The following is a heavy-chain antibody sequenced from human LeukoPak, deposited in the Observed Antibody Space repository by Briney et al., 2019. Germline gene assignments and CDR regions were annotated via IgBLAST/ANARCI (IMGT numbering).Heavy chain of an antibody. CDR1: GFTFSSYA. CDR3: ANYIVVVPSGPGY. J-gene: IGHJ4*02. CDR2: ISGSGGST. Sequence: GGSLRLSCAASGFTFSSYAMSWVRKPPGKGLEWVSAISGSGGSTYYADSVKGRFTISRDNSKNTLYLQMNSLRAEDTAVYYCANYIVVVPSGPGYWGQGTLVTVSS. V-gene: IGHV3-23*01. D-gene: IGHD2-2*01.